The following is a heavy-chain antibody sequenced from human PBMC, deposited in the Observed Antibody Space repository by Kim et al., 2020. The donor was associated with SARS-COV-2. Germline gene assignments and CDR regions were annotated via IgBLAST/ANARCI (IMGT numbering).Heavy chain of an antibody. J-gene: IGHJ4*02. V-gene: IGHV3-11*04. CDR3: AKSPREVDY. CDR1: GFTFSDRH. CDR2: ISPSGSA. Sequence: GGSLRLSCAASGFTFSDRHMSWIRQAPGKGLEWISYISPSGSAAYTDSVKGRFIMSRDNAKKSVYLQIDSLRAEDTAVYYCAKSPREVDYWGQGTLVIVSS. D-gene: IGHD1-26*01.